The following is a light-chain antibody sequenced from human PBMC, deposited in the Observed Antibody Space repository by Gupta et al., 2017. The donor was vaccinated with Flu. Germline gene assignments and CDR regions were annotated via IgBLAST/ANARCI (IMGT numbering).Light chain of an antibody. J-gene: IGKJ5*01. CDR2: KAS. CDR1: QSINNW. Sequence: DIQMTQSTSTLSASVGDRVTITCRASQSINNWLAWYQQKPGKVPKVLINKASILESGVPARFSGSGSGIDFTLTISSLQPDDFATYYCQQYSTYPITFGQGTRLEIK. CDR3: QQYSTYPIT. V-gene: IGKV1-5*03.